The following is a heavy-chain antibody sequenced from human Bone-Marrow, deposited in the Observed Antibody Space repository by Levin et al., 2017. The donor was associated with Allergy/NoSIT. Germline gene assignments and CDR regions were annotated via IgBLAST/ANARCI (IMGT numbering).Heavy chain of an antibody. CDR2: IGTAGDT. D-gene: IGHD2-21*02. Sequence: PGGSLRLSCAASGFTFSSYDMHWVRQATGKGLEWVSAIGTAGDTYYPGSVKGRFTISRENAKNSLYLQMNSLRAGDTAVYYCARDHRKHIVVVTAILYFDYWGQGTLVTVSS. V-gene: IGHV3-13*04. CDR1: GFTFSSYD. J-gene: IGHJ4*02. CDR3: ARDHRKHIVVVTAILYFDY.